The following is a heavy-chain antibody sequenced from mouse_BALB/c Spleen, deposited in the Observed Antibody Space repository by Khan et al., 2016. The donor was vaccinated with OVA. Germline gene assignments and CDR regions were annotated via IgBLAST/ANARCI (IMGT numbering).Heavy chain of an antibody. CDR2: INTYTGEP. D-gene: IGHD6-1*01. CDR3: ARSASYWFFDV. CDR1: GYTFTNYG. V-gene: IGHV9-3-1*01. J-gene: IGHJ1*01. Sequence: QIQLVQSGPELKKPGETVKISCEASGYTFTNYGMNWVKQAPGKGLKWMGWINTYTGEPTYADDFKGRFAFSLETSANTAYLQINNLKNEDTATYFCARSASYWFFDVWGAGTTVTVSS.